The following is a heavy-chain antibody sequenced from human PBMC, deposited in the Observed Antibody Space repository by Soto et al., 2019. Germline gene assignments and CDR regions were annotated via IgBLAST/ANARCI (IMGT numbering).Heavy chain of an antibody. D-gene: IGHD3-10*01. Sequence: ASVKVSCKASGYTFTSYGISWVRQAPGQGLEWMGWISAYNGNTNYAQKLQGRVTMTTDTSTSTAYMELRSLRSDDTAVYYCARDNVLLWFGELSRDAFDIWGQGTXVTVSS. CDR1: GYTFTSYG. V-gene: IGHV1-18*01. J-gene: IGHJ3*02. CDR2: ISAYNGNT. CDR3: ARDNVLLWFGELSRDAFDI.